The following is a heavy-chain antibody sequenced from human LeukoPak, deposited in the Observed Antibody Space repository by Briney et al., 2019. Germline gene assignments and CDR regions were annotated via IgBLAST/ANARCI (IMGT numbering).Heavy chain of an antibody. CDR2: INHSGST. J-gene: IGHJ4*02. Sequence: PSETLSLTCAVYGGSFSGYYWSWIRQPPGKGLEWIGEINHSGSTNYNPSLKSRVTISVDTSKNQFSLKLSTVTDADTAVYYCARAMATLYYFDYWGQGTLVTVSS. D-gene: IGHD5-24*01. CDR1: GGSFSGYY. V-gene: IGHV4-34*01. CDR3: ARAMATLYYFDY.